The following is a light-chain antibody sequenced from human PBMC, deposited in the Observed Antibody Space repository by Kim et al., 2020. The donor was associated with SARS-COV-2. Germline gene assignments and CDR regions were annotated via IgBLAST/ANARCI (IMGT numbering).Light chain of an antibody. V-gene: IGLV4-69*01. CDR2: LNSDGSH. Sequence: GASVKLTCNLSSGYSSYDITWHQQQPEKGPRYLMKLNSDGSHIKGDGIPDRFSGSSSGAERYLTISNLQSEDEADYYCHTWATAIVFGGGTQLTVL. CDR1: SGYSSYD. CDR3: HTWATAIV. J-gene: IGLJ2*01.